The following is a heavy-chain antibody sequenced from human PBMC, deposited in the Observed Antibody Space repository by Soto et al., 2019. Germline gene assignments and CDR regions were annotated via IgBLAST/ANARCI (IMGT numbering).Heavy chain of an antibody. D-gene: IGHD3-10*02. CDR1: GFTFSSYA. CDR3: VKDHEQCSGSYSMTEDCVGY. Sequence: GGSLRLSCAASGFTFSSYAMSWVRQAPGKGLEWVSAISGSGGSTYYADSVKGRFTISRDNSKNTLYLQMNSLRAEDTAVYYCVKDHEQCSGSYSMTEDCVGYLGQGTLVTVSS. CDR2: ISGSGGST. V-gene: IGHV3-23*01. J-gene: IGHJ4*02.